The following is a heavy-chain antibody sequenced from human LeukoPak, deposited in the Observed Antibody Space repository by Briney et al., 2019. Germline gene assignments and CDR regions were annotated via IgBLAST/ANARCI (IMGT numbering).Heavy chain of an antibody. Sequence: TSETLSLTCTVSGGSISSSTYYWGWIRQPPGEGLEWIGSIYYSGSTYYNPSLKSRVTISVDTSKNQFSLKLSSVTAADTAVYYCARLSAYYDILTGAAYYFDYWGQGTLVTVSS. CDR2: IYYSGST. CDR1: GGSISSSTYY. J-gene: IGHJ4*02. CDR3: ARLSAYYDILTGAAYYFDY. D-gene: IGHD3-9*01. V-gene: IGHV4-39*01.